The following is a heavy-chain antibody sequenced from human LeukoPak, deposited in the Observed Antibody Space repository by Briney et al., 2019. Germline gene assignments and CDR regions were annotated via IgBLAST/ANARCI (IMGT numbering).Heavy chain of an antibody. CDR2: IKKDGSEK. J-gene: IGHJ3*02. CDR3: ARDLQCGGDCHYDALDI. V-gene: IGHV3-7*01. D-gene: IGHD2-21*02. CDR1: GFTFSNYW. Sequence: WGSLRLSCAASGFTFSNYWVNWVRQAPGKGLEWVANIKKDGSEKYYVDSVRGRFTISRDNAKNSLYLQMNSLRAEDTAVYYCARDLQCGGDCHYDALDIWGQGTMVIVSS.